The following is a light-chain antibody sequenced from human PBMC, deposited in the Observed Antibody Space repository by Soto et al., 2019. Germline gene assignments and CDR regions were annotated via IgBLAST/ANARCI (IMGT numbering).Light chain of an antibody. Sequence: EIVLTQSPTTLSLSPGERATLSCRASQSVSSYLAWYEQKPGQAPSLLLYDAPNRATGIPARFSGSGSGTYFTVTISRLEPEDSAVCYCQNGSNWPLTFGGGTKVEIK. J-gene: IGKJ4*01. CDR2: DAP. CDR1: QSVSSY. CDR3: QNGSNWPLT. V-gene: IGKV3-11*01.